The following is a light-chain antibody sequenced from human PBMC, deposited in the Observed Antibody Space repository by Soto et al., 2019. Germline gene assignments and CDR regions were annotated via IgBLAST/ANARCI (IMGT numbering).Light chain of an antibody. CDR3: QQYNSYWT. Sequence: DIQMTQSPSTLSASVGDRVTITCRASQSINSWLAWYQQKPGKAPKLLIYQASTLDSGVPSRFSGSGSGTEFTLTISSLQPDDFATYYCQQYNSYWTFGQGTKVEIK. J-gene: IGKJ1*01. V-gene: IGKV1-5*03. CDR1: QSINSW. CDR2: QAS.